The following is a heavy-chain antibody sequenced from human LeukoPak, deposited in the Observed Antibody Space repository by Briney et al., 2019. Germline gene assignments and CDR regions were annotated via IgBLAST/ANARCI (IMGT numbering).Heavy chain of an antibody. V-gene: IGHV3-30*02. J-gene: IGHJ4*02. Sequence: PGGSLRLSCAASGFTFSRYGMHWVRQAPGKGLEWVAFIRGDGTNKDYADSVKGRFTISRDNSKNTLYLQMNSLRAEDTAVYYCAKDKSVTGLYYFDYWGQGTLVTVSS. CDR1: GFTFSRYG. D-gene: IGHD1-14*01. CDR2: IRGDGTNK. CDR3: AKDKSVTGLYYFDY.